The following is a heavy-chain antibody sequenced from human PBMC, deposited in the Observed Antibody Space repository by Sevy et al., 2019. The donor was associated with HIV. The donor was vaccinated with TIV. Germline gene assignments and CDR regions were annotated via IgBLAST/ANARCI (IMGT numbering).Heavy chain of an antibody. Sequence: SETLSLTCTVSGGSVTNNNFYWGWIRRPPGKGLEGIGSIFFSGSTYYGPTLKTPFTQSVVTSKIQFTRKLNSVTAADTAVYYCARNPKGPLLDYFDYWGQGILVTVSS. CDR3: ARNPKGPLLDYFDY. V-gene: IGHV4-39*01. CDR2: IFFSGST. CDR1: GGSVTNNNFY. J-gene: IGHJ4*02.